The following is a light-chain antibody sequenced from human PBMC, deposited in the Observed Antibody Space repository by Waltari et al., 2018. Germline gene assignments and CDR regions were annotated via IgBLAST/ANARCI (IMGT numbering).Light chain of an antibody. CDR1: QNIGSN. CDR2: AAS. J-gene: IGKJ2*01. V-gene: IGKV1-39*01. Sequence: DIQMTQSPSSLSASIGARVTITCRASQNIGSNLNWYQQKPGKAPTLLIYAASSLQSGVPSRFRGSGSGREFTLTISSLKPEDFASYYCQQSYRSPRTFGQGSKLEI. CDR3: QQSYRSPRT.